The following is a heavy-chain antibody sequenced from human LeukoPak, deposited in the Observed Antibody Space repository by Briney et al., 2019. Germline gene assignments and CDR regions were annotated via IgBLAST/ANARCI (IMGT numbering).Heavy chain of an antibody. Sequence: PGGSLRPSCEASGFTFNTYSMNWARQAPGKGLEWVSALSGGGSSAYYADSVKGRFTISRDNSKNTLYVQMNSLRAEDTAVYYCVAVTGRPAGGGLCYWGQGTLVTVSS. J-gene: IGHJ4*02. D-gene: IGHD6-19*01. V-gene: IGHV3-23*01. CDR2: LSGGGSSA. CDR3: VAVTGRPAGGGLCY. CDR1: GFTFNTYS.